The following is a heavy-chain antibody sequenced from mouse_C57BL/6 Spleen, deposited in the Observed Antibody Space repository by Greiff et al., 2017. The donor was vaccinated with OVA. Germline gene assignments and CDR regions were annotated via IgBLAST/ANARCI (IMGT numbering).Heavy chain of an antibody. J-gene: IGHJ4*01. CDR3: ASPPYYYGSSYAMDY. Sequence: EVKLQESGPGLVKPSQSLSLTCSVTGYSITSGYYWNWIRQFPGNKLEWMGYISYDGSNNYNPSLKNRISITRDTSKNQFFLKLNSVTTEDTATYYCASPPYYYGSSYAMDYWGQGTSVTVSS. V-gene: IGHV3-6*01. CDR1: GYSITSGYY. D-gene: IGHD1-1*01. CDR2: ISYDGSN.